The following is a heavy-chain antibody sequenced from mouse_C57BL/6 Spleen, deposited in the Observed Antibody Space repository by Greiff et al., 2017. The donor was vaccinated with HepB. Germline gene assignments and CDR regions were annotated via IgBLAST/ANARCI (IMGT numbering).Heavy chain of an antibody. D-gene: IGHD2-4*01. J-gene: IGHJ3*01. CDR1: GYTFTSYW. CDR3: ARLEDYEGWFAY. CDR2: IYPGSGST. V-gene: IGHV1-55*01. Sequence: QVQLQQPGAELVKPGASVKMSCKASGYTFTSYWITWVKQRPGQGLEWIGDIYPGSGSTNYNEKFKSKATLTVDTSSSTAYMQLSSLTSEDSAVDYCARLEDYEGWFAYWGQGTLVTVSA.